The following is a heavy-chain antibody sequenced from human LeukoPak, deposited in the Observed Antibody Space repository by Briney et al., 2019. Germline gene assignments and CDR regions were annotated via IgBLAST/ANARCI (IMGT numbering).Heavy chain of an antibody. D-gene: IGHD3-10*01. Sequence: PGRSLRLSCAASGFTFSSYAMHWVRQAPGKGLEWVAVISYDGSNKYYADSVKGRFTISRDNSKNTLYLQMNSLRAGDTAVYYCARDLRALGIDYWGQGTLVTVSS. CDR2: ISYDGSNK. CDR3: ARDLRALGIDY. J-gene: IGHJ4*02. CDR1: GFTFSSYA. V-gene: IGHV3-30-3*01.